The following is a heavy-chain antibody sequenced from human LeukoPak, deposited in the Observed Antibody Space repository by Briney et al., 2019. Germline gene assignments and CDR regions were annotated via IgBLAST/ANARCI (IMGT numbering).Heavy chain of an antibody. D-gene: IGHD6-19*01. CDR3: ARDQEYSSGWFQFGAFDI. CDR2: IIPIFGTA. CDR1: GGTFSSYA. J-gene: IGHJ3*02. Sequence: GSSVKVSCKASGGTFSSYAISWVRQAPGQGLEWMGGIIPIFGTANYAQKFQGRVTITADKSTSTAYMELSSLRSEDTAVYYCARDQEYSSGWFQFGAFDIWGQGTMVTVSS. V-gene: IGHV1-69*06.